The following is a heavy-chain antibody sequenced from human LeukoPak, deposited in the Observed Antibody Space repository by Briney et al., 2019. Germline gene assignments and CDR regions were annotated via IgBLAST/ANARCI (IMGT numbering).Heavy chain of an antibody. CDR1: GGSISSYY. CDR3: ARGLTGPFDY. Sequence: SETLSLTCTVSGGSISSYYWSWIRQPPGKGLEWIGYIYYSGSTNYNPSLKSRVTISVDTSKNQFSLKLSSVTAADTAVYYCARGLTGPFDYWGQGTLVTVSS. J-gene: IGHJ4*02. D-gene: IGHD1-20*01. CDR2: IYYSGST. V-gene: IGHV4-59*08.